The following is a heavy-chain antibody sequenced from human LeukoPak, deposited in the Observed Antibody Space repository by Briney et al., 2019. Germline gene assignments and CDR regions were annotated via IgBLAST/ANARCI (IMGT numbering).Heavy chain of an antibody. CDR1: GFTVSSNY. Sequence: GASLRLSCAASGFTVSSNYMSWVRQAPGKGLEWVSVIYSGGSTYYADSVKGRFTISRDNSKNTLYLQMNSLRAEDTAVYYCMLVFHEYYDILTGYYNVEDYWGQGTLVTVSS. V-gene: IGHV3-53*01. J-gene: IGHJ4*02. CDR2: IYSGGST. D-gene: IGHD3-9*01. CDR3: MLVFHEYYDILTGYYNVEDY.